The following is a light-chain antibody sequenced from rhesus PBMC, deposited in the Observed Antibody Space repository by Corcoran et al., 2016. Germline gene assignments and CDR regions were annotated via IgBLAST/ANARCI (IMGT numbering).Light chain of an antibody. CDR1: QSLVHSDGKTY. J-gene: IGKJ4*01. CDR2: QVS. Sequence: DVLLTQSPLSLPVTLGQPASISCRSSQSLVHSDGKTYLRWLHQKPGQPPRRLIYQVSNRDSGVPDRFSGRGAGTDFTLKSSRVEAEDVGVYYCMQGTHWPLTFGGGTKVDLK. CDR3: MQGTHWPLT. V-gene: IGKV2S9*01.